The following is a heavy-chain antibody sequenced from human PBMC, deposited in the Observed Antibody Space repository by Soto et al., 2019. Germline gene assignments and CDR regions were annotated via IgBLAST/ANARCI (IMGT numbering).Heavy chain of an antibody. CDR1: GFSFSNYA. D-gene: IGHD6-19*01. CDR3: TKLRGTAMGDGMDV. CDR2: LSGSGDST. Sequence: EVQLLESGGGLVQPGGSLRVSCAASGFSFSNYAMTWVRQAPGKGLEWVSTLSGSGDSTYYADSVKGRFTVSRDNSKNTLFLQMNGLRAEDTAVYYCTKLRGTAMGDGMDVW. V-gene: IGHV3-23*01. J-gene: IGHJ6*01.